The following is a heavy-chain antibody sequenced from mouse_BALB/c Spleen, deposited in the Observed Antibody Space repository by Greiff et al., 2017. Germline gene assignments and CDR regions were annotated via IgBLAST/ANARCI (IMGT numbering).Heavy chain of an antibody. CDR2: INPGSGGT. D-gene: IGHD2-3*01. CDR1: GYAFTNYL. Sequence: QVHVKQSGAELVRPGTSVKVSCKASGYAFTNYLIEWVKQRPGQGLEWIGVINPGSGGTNYNEKFKGKATLTADKSSSTAYMQLSSLTSDDSAVYFCARGMDGYYDWGQGTTLTVSS. V-gene: IGHV1-54*01. J-gene: IGHJ2*01. CDR3: ARGMDGYYD.